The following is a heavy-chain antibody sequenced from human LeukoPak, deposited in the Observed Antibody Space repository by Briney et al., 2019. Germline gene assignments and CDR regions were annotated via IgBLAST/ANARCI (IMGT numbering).Heavy chain of an antibody. CDR2: INPSGGST. D-gene: IGHD6-19*01. V-gene: IGHV1-46*01. J-gene: IGHJ4*02. CDR3: ARAGSSGWTFDY. Sequence: ASVKVSCKASGYTFTSYYMHWVRQAPGQGLEWMGIINPSGGSTSYAQKFQGRVTMTRDMSTSTVYMELSSLRSEDTAVYYCARAGSSGWTFDYWGQGTLVTVSS. CDR1: GYTFTSYY.